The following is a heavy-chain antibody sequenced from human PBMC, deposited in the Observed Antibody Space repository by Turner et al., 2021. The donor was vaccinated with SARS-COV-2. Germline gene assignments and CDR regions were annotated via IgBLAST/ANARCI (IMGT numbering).Heavy chain of an antibody. CDR3: ARAGREGFDT. V-gene: IGHV4-34*01. D-gene: IGHD1-26*01. Sequence: HVQLQQWSAGLLNPADTLSLSCAVHGGSFRCYYWSWFRQPPGKGLEWIGEINNSGSTNYKASLKSRISISIDTAKNKFSLNMNSVTAEDTAVYYCARAGREGFDTWGQGTLVTVSS. CDR2: INNSGST. CDR1: GGSFRCYY. J-gene: IGHJ5*02.